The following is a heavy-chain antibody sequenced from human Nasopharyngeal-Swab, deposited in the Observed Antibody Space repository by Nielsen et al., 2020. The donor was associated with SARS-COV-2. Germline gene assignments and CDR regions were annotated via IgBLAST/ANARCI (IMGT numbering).Heavy chain of an antibody. V-gene: IGHV4-34*01. D-gene: IGHD6-19*01. Sequence: PETLSLTCAVYGGSFSGYYWSWIRQPPGKGLEWIGEINHSGSTNYNPSLKSRVTISVDTSKNQFSLKLSSVTAADTAVYYCACSGWYDGYYYYMDVWGKGTTVTVSS. CDR1: GGSFSGYY. J-gene: IGHJ6*03. CDR2: INHSGST. CDR3: ACSGWYDGYYYYMDV.